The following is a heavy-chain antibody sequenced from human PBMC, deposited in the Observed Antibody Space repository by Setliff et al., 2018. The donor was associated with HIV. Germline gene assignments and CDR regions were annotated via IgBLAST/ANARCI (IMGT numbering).Heavy chain of an antibody. CDR1: DGSISTYY. Sequence: PSETLSLTCTVSDGSISTYYLTWIRQPAGKGLEWIGRIFASGSTNYNPSLKSRVTMSVDTSKNQFSLRLSSVTAADTAVYYCVGGLRSRSQGHFDYWGQGTLVTVSS. CDR2: IFASGST. V-gene: IGHV4-4*07. CDR3: VGGLRSRSQGHFDY. D-gene: IGHD5-12*01. J-gene: IGHJ4*02.